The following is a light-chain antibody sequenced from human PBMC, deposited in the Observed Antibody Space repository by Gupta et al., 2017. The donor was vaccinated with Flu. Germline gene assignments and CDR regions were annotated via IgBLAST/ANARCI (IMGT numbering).Light chain of an antibody. J-gene: IGKJ2*01. CDR2: DAS. CDR3: QQRSNWPSGT. CDR1: QSVSSY. Sequence: ATLSLSPGERATLSCRASQSVSSYLAWYQQKPGQAPRLLIYDASNRATGIPARFSGSGYGTDFTLTISSREPEDFAVYYCQQRSNWPSGTFGQGTKMEIK. V-gene: IGKV3-11*01.